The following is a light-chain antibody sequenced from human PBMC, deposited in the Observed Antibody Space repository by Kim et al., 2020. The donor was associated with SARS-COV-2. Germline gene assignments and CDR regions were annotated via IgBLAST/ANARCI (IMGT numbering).Light chain of an antibody. Sequence: VSPGERVTLSCRASQSIGNNLAWYQQKPGQAPRLLSYSTSTGATGIPARFSGSGSGTEFTLTISSLQSEDFAVYYCQQYNNWPSNSFGQGTKLEI. CDR2: STS. CDR3: QQYNNWPSNS. J-gene: IGKJ2*01. CDR1: QSIGNN. V-gene: IGKV3-15*01.